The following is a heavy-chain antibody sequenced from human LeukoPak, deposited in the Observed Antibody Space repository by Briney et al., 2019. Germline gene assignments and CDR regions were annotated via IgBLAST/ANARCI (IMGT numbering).Heavy chain of an antibody. J-gene: IGHJ5*02. Sequence: GGPLRLSCAASGFTFSSYSMNWVRQAPGKGLEWVSSISSSSSYIYYADSVKGRFTISRDNAKNSLYLQMNSLRAEDTAVYYCAREYCSSTSCYTRDNWFDPWGQGTLVTVSS. CDR1: GFTFSSYS. CDR2: ISSSSSYI. CDR3: AREYCSSTSCYTRDNWFDP. V-gene: IGHV3-21*01. D-gene: IGHD2-2*02.